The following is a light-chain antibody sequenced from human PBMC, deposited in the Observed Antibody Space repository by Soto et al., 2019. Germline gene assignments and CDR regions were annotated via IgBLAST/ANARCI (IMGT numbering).Light chain of an antibody. Sequence: QAVVTQEPSLTVSPGGTVTLTCGSSTGAVTSGHYPYWFQQKPGQAPRTLIYDTSNKHSWTPARFSGSLLGGKAALTLSGAQPEDEADFYCLLFFGGGRRVFGGGTQLTVL. CDR2: DTS. V-gene: IGLV7-46*01. CDR3: LLFFGGGRRV. CDR1: TGAVTSGHY. J-gene: IGLJ3*02.